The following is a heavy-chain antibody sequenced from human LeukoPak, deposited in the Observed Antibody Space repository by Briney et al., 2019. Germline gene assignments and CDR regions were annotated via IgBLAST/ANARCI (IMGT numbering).Heavy chain of an antibody. CDR2: ISGSGST. V-gene: IGHV3-23*01. CDR1: GFTFSLYA. J-gene: IGHJ4*02. CDR3: AKVSESLGYCSGGNCRRYFDY. Sequence: GGSLRLSCGASGFTFSLYAMTWVRQAPGRGLEWVSAISGSGSTYYADLVKGRITISRDNSKNTAYLQMNSLSAEDTALYYCAKVSESLGYCSGGNCRRYFDYWGQGTLVTVSS. D-gene: IGHD2-15*01.